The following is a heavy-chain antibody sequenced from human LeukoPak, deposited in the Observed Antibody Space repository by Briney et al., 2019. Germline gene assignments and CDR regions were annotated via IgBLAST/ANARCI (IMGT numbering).Heavy chain of an antibody. Sequence: EASVKVSCKVSGYTLTELSMHWVRQAPGEGLEWMGGFDPEDGETIYAQKFQGRVTMTEDTSTDTAYMELSSLRSEDTAVYYCATGYYGSGSKNWFDPWGQGTLVTVSS. CDR2: FDPEDGET. J-gene: IGHJ5*02. D-gene: IGHD3-10*01. V-gene: IGHV1-24*01. CDR1: GYTLTELS. CDR3: ATGYYGSGSKNWFDP.